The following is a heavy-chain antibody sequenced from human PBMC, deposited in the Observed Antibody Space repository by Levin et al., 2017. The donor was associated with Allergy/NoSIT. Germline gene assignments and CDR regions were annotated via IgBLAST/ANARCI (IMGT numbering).Heavy chain of an antibody. CDR3: ARDYYASGKYYNYFDH. CDR1: GFTVSSNY. D-gene: IGHD3-10*01. CDR2: IYSGGNT. V-gene: IGHV3-53*01. J-gene: IGHJ4*02. Sequence: GGSLRLSCAASGFTVSSNYMNWVRQAPGKGLEWVSIIYSGGNTYYADSVKGRFTISRDNSKNTLYLQMNSLRAEDTAVYYCARDYYASGKYYNYFDHWGQGTLVTVS.